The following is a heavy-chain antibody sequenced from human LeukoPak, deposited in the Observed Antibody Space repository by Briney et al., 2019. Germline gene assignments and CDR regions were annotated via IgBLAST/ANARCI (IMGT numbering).Heavy chain of an antibody. Sequence: GGSLRLSCAASGFTFSSYAMKWVRQAPGRGREWVSYISPSSTLIYSADSVKGRFTISRDNAKKSLFLQMNSLRAEDTAVYYCASLASEWELPEVDYWGLGTLVTVSS. CDR1: GFTFSSYA. V-gene: IGHV3-48*01. J-gene: IGHJ4*02. D-gene: IGHD1-26*01. CDR3: ASLASEWELPEVDY. CDR2: ISPSSTLI.